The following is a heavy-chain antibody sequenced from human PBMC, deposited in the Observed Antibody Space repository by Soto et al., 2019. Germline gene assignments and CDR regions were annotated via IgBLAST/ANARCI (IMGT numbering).Heavy chain of an antibody. CDR1: GGSITTSDYS. D-gene: IGHD3-3*01. CDR2: IYHTGAT. J-gene: IGHJ6*02. Sequence: SETLSLTCAVSGGSITTSDYSWSWIRQPPGRGLEWIGSIYHTGATHYIPSLKSRLTRSLDKSKNHFSLDLSSVTASDTALYYCVRERTIFGVAPGGCVDVWGQGTTVTVSS. CDR3: VRERTIFGVAPGGCVDV. V-gene: IGHV4-30-2*01.